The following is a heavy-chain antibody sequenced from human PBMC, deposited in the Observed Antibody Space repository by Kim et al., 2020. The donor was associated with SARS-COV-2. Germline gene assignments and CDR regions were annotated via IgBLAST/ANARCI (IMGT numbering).Heavy chain of an antibody. J-gene: IGHJ4*02. CDR2: IYPGDSDT. Sequence: GESLKISCKGSGYSFTSYWIGWVRQMPGKGLGWMGIIYPGDSDTRYSPSFQGQVTISADKSISTAYLQWSSLKASDTAMYYCARGQMTTVTSFDYWGQGTLVTVSS. D-gene: IGHD4-17*01. V-gene: IGHV5-51*01. CDR1: GYSFTSYW. CDR3: ARGQMTTVTSFDY.